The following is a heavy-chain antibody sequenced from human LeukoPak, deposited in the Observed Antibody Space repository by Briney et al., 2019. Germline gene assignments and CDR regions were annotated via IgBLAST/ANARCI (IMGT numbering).Heavy chain of an antibody. J-gene: IGHJ4*02. D-gene: IGHD6-13*01. Sequence: GGSLRLSCAASGFTFSSFWMSWVRQAPGKGLKWVANIKQDGSEKHYVDSVKGRFTISRDNAKNSLYLQMNSLRAEDTAVYYCARRPLSSSLVYYFDYWGQGTLVTVSS. V-gene: IGHV3-7*01. CDR3: ARRPLSSSLVYYFDY. CDR1: GFTFSSFW. CDR2: IKQDGSEK.